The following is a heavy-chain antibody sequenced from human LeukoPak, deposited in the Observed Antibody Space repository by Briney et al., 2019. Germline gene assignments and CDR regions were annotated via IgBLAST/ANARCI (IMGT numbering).Heavy chain of an antibody. CDR3: ARSPVRDDAFDI. CDR1: GGSFSGYY. J-gene: IGHJ3*02. D-gene: IGHD4-17*01. Sequence: SETLSLTCAVYGGSFSGYYWSWIRQPPGKGLEWIGYIYYSGSTNYNPSLKSRVTISVDTSKNQFSLKLSSVTAADTAVYYCARSPVRDDAFDIWGQGTMVTVSS. V-gene: IGHV4-59*01. CDR2: IYYSGST.